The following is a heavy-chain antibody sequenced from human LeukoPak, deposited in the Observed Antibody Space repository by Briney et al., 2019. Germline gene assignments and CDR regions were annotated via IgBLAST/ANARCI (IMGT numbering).Heavy chain of an antibody. J-gene: IGHJ4*02. Sequence: PGGTLRLSCACSGFTFSSYGMSWVRQAPGKGLEGVAALSDSGVGPDYADSVKGRFTISRDNFKSTLFLQMNSLRAEDTAVYYCARDIPYDSRGYQFHGYWGQGTLVTVSA. CDR1: GFTFSSYG. V-gene: IGHV3-23*01. D-gene: IGHD3-10*01. CDR2: LSDSGVGP. CDR3: ARDIPYDSRGYQFHGY.